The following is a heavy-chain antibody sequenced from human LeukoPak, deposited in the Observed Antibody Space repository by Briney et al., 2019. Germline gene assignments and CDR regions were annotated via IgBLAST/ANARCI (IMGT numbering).Heavy chain of an antibody. D-gene: IGHD3-16*01. Sequence: SETLSLTCTVSGYSISSGYYWGWVRQPPGKGLEWIGDFYYNGVTYYNGVTSYSPSLRSRVTISVDTSKNHFSLDLTSVTAADTAVYYCVRRNYLSSRIDPWGQGTLVTVSS. CDR1: GYSISSGYY. V-gene: IGHV4-38-2*02. CDR2: FYYNGVT. J-gene: IGHJ5*02. CDR3: VRRNYLSSRIDP.